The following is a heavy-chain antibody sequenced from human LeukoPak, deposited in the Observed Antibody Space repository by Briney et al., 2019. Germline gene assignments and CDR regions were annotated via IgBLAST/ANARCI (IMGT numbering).Heavy chain of an antibody. V-gene: IGHV3-33*01. CDR3: ARALGGTDDW. D-gene: IGHD2-15*01. CDR2: IWYDGKKE. CDR1: GFTFRNYG. Sequence: GGSLRLSCAASGFTFRNYGMHWVRQAPGKGLEWVAVIWYDGKKEHHADSVKGRFTISRDNSKNTLDLQMNSLRAEDTAVYYCARALGGTDDWWGQGTLVTVSS. J-gene: IGHJ4*02.